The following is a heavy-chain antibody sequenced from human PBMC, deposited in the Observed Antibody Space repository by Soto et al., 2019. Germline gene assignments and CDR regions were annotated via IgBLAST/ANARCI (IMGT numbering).Heavy chain of an antibody. CDR1: GFTFSSYW. V-gene: IGHV3-48*01. J-gene: IGHJ3*01. CDR3: ARDQLYYNDISGRPLNAFDV. D-gene: IGHD3-22*01. Sequence: GGSLRLSCAASGFTFSSYWMHWVRQAPGKGLEWVSYIGIGSSTKYYADSVKGRFTISRDNAKNSLYLQMNSLRAEDTAVYYCARDQLYYNDISGRPLNAFDVWGQGTMVTV. CDR2: IGIGSSTK.